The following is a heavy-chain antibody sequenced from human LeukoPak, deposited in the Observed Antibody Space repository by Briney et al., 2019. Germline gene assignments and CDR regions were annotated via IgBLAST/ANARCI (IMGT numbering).Heavy chain of an antibody. V-gene: IGHV3-21*01. CDR2: ISSSSSYI. J-gene: IGHJ3*01. D-gene: IGHD2-15*01. CDR1: GFTFSSYS. CDR3: AREGDIVVVVATTPDAFDV. Sequence: GGSLRLSCAASGFTFSSYSMNWVRQAPGKGLEWVSSISSSSSYIYYADSVKGRFTISRDNAKNSLYLQMNSLRAEDTAVNYCAREGDIVVVVATTPDAFDVWGQGTMVTVSS.